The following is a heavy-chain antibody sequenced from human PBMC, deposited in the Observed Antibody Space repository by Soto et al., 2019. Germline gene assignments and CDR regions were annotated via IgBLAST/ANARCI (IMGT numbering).Heavy chain of an antibody. CDR2: IYYSGST. J-gene: IGHJ6*02. Sequence: SETLSLTCTVSGGSISSYYWSWIRQPPGKGLEWIGYIYYSGSTNYNPSLKSRVTISVDTSKNKFSLKLSSVTAADTAVYYCARYPHGTWFGELFSFYYYGMDVWGQGTTVTVSS. D-gene: IGHD3-10*01. V-gene: IGHV4-59*08. CDR3: ARYPHGTWFGELFSFYYYGMDV. CDR1: GGSISSYY.